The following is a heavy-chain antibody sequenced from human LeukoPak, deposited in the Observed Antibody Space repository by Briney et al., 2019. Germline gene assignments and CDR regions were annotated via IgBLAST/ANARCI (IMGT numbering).Heavy chain of an antibody. Sequence: SETLSLTCTVSGGSISSSSYHWGWIRQPPGKGLEWIGSIYYSGSTYYNPSLKSRVTISVDTSKNQFSLKLSSVTAADTAVYYCARHSSGWYYFDYWGQGTLVTVSS. CDR1: GGSISSSSYH. D-gene: IGHD6-19*01. J-gene: IGHJ4*02. CDR2: IYYSGST. V-gene: IGHV4-39*01. CDR3: ARHSSGWYYFDY.